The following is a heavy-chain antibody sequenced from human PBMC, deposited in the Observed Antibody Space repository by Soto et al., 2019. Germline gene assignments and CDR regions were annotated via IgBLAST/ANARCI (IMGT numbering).Heavy chain of an antibody. CDR1: GFTFSTYW. J-gene: IGHJ4*02. CDR3: ARYCTGGSCSHGFDY. V-gene: IGHV3-74*01. CDR2: INSDGSST. Sequence: GGSLRLSCAASGFTFSTYWMHWVRQAPGKGLVWVSRINSDGSSTDYADSVKGRFTISRDNAKNMLYLQMNSLRAEDTAVYSCARYCTGGSCSHGFDYWGQGSMVTVSS. D-gene: IGHD2-15*01.